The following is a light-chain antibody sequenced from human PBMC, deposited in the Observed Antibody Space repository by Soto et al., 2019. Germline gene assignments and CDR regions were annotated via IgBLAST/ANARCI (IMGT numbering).Light chain of an antibody. Sequence: QSVLTQPPSVSAAPGQKVTISCSGSSSNIGNNYVSWYQQLPGTAPKLLIYDNNKRPSGIPDRFSGSKSGTSATLGITGLQTGDEAEYYCGTWDSSLRVVFGGGTKLTVL. CDR2: DNN. J-gene: IGLJ2*01. V-gene: IGLV1-51*01. CDR3: GTWDSSLRVV. CDR1: SSNIGNNY.